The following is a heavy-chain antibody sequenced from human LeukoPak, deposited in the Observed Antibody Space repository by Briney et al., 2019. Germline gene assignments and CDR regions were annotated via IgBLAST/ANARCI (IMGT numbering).Heavy chain of an antibody. CDR3: AKSPSVTMVGLDV. CDR1: GFTFSNYG. D-gene: IGHD4-11*01. J-gene: IGHJ6*02. CDR2: ISGSGTGT. V-gene: IGHV3-23*01. Sequence: PGASLRLSCAASGFTFSNYGMNWVRQAPGKGLEWVSGISGSGTGTYYADSVKGRFTISRDSSKNTLYLQMTSLRAEDTAIYYCAKSPSVTMVGLDVWGQGTTVTVSS.